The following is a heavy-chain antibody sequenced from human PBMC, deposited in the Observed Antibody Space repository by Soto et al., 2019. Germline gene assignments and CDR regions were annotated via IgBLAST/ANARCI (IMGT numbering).Heavy chain of an antibody. Sequence: GGSLRLSCATSGFIFTSYSLNWVRQAPGKGLEWVSSISSSGTYTYYADSVKGRFTISRADAKNSLYLQMNSLRAEDTAVHYCVRGPYTSASFDYWGQGTLVTVSS. D-gene: IGHD6-19*01. CDR3: VRGPYTSASFDY. J-gene: IGHJ4*02. CDR1: GFIFTSYS. CDR2: ISSSGTYT. V-gene: IGHV3-21*01.